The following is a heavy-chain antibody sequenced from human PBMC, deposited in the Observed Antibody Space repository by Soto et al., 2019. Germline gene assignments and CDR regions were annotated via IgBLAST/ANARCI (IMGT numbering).Heavy chain of an antibody. V-gene: IGHV3-30*03. CDR3: ARDGQYSSSSSFDY. Sequence: LRLSCAASGFTFRSYGMHWVRQAPGKGLEWMAVISSDGNNKYYADSVKGRFTISRDNSKNTLYLQMNSLRAEDTAVYYCARDGQYSSSSSFDYWGQGTLVTVSS. J-gene: IGHJ4*02. CDR1: GFTFRSYG. D-gene: IGHD6-13*01. CDR2: ISSDGNNK.